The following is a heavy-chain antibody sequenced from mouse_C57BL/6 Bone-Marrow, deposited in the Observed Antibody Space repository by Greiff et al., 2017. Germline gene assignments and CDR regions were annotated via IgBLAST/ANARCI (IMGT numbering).Heavy chain of an antibody. J-gene: IGHJ2*01. CDR2: ISDGGSYT. Sequence: EVPRVESGGGLVKPGGSLKLSCAASGFTFSSYAMSWVRQTPEKRLEWVATISDGGSYTYYPDNVKGRFTISRDNAKNHLYLQMSHLKSEDTAMYDCARVRFDYWGQGTTLTVSS. CDR3: ARVRFDY. V-gene: IGHV5-4*01. CDR1: GFTFSSYA.